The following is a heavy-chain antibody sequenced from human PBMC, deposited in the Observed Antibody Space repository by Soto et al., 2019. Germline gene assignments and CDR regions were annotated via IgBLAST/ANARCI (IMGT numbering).Heavy chain of an antibody. V-gene: IGHV5-51*01. J-gene: IGHJ5*02. D-gene: IGHD6-19*01. CDR2: IYPGDSDT. CDR1: GYSFTSYL. CDR3: ARSSGWYEGLWFDP. Sequence: GESLKISFKGSGYSFTSYLICWVRQMPGKGLEWMGIIYPGDSDTRYSPSFQGQVTISADKSISTACLQWSSLKASDTAMYYCARSSGWYEGLWFDPCGQGTLVTFCS.